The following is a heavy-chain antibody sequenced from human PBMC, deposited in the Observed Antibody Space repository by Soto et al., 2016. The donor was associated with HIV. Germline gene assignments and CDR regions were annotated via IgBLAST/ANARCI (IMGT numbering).Heavy chain of an antibody. Sequence: EVQLLESGGGLVQPGGSLRLSCAASGFTFSSYAMSWVRQAPGKGLEWVSAISGSGGSTYYADSVKGRFTISRDNSKNTLYLQMNSLRAEDTAVYYCAKPQTTYYYGSGSYSAFDIWGQGTMVTVSS. J-gene: IGHJ3*02. D-gene: IGHD3-10*01. V-gene: IGHV3-23*01. CDR2: ISGSGGST. CDR3: AKPQTTYYYGSGSYSAFDI. CDR1: GFTFSSYA.